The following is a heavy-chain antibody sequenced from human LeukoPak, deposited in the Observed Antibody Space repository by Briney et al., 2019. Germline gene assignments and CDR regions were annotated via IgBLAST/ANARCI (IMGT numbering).Heavy chain of an antibody. D-gene: IGHD2-2*02. CDR3: AKAGGRYCSSSTCNRYDY. Sequence: GGSLRLSCAASRFTFTNYAMSWVRQAPGKGLEWVSTISGSGESTYYADPVKGRFTMSRDNSKNTLYLQMNSLRAEDTAAYHCAKAGGRYCSSSTCNRYDYWGQGALVIVSS. V-gene: IGHV3-23*01. CDR1: RFTFTNYA. CDR2: ISGSGEST. J-gene: IGHJ4*02.